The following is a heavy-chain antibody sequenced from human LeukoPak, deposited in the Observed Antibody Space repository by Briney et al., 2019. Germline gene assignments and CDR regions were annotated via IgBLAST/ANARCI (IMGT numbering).Heavy chain of an antibody. V-gene: IGHV3-53*01. CDR2: IYTGGST. CDR1: GFTVSTTY. D-gene: IGHD1-14*01. CDR3: AKPTTVDV. J-gene: IGHJ6*04. Sequence: GGSLRLSCAASGFTVSTTYMSWVRQAPGKGLEWVSIIYTGGSTYYAHSVKGRFTISRDNSKNTVYLQMNSLRAEDTAVYYCAKPTTVDVWGKGTTVTVSS.